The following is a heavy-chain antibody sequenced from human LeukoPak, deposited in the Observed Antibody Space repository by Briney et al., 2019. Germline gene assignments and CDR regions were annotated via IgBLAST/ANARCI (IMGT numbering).Heavy chain of an antibody. CDR3: ARSVTYNWFDP. CDR1: GYVFINYY. V-gene: IGHV1-2*02. D-gene: IGHD2-21*02. Sequence: ASVKVSCKTSGYVFINYYIHWVRLAPGQGLQWMGWINPKSGATNYAQSFQGRVALTTDTSISTAFMELSNLRPDDTAIYFCARSVTYNWFDPWGQGTLVTASS. J-gene: IGHJ5*02. CDR2: INPKSGAT.